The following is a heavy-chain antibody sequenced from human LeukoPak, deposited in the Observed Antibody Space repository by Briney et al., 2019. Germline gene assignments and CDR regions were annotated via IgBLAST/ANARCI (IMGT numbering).Heavy chain of an antibody. D-gene: IGHD5-12*01. CDR3: ARSRGYSGYDVY. CDR1: GGSISSSSYY. V-gene: IGHV4-39*07. CDR2: IYYSGST. J-gene: IGHJ4*02. Sequence: SETLSLTCTVSGGSISSSSYYWGWIRQPPGKGLEWIGSIYYSGSTYYNPSLKSRVTISVDTSKNQFSLKLSSVTAADTAVYYCARSRGYSGYDVYWGQGTLVTVSS.